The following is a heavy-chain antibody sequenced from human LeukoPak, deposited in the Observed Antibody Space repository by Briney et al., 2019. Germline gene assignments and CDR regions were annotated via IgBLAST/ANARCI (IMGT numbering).Heavy chain of an antibody. CDR3: ARDWGAYYHFFDY. Sequence: GGSLRLSCAASGFSMSVYWMSWVRQAPGKGLEWVGNIKPDGSERNYVDSVKGRFTISRDNAKKSLYLQMNSLRAEDTAVYYCARDWGAYYHFFDYWGQGTLVTVSS. CDR2: IKPDGSER. CDR1: GFSMSVYW. D-gene: IGHD3-22*01. V-gene: IGHV3-7*01. J-gene: IGHJ4*02.